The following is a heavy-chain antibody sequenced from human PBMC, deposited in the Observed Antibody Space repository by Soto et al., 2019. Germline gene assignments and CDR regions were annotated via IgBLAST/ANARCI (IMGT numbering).Heavy chain of an antibody. D-gene: IGHD6-13*01. CDR1: GGSSGDSGGF. V-gene: IGHV4-39*01. CDR2: IFYDGYT. CDR3: ARLQAAVPHY. J-gene: IGHJ4*02. Sequence: VSGGSSGDSGGFCIFIRQPPGKRLEWIGSIFYDGYTVYTPSLKSRVTISVDTSKNQFSLKLTSVAAADTAIYFCARLQAAVPHYWGQGILVTVSS.